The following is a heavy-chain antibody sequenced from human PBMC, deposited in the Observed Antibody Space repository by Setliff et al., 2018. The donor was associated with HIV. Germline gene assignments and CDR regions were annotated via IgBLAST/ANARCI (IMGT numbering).Heavy chain of an antibody. CDR2: IIPIYGTP. CDR3: ARGATITYYFDY. CDR1: GGTFSSYA. D-gene: IGHD5-12*01. Sequence: SVKVSCKASGGTFSSYAINWVRQAPGQGLEWMGGIIPIYGTPIYAQKFQGRVTITADESTSTAYMELSSLRSEDTAVYYCARGATITYYFDYWGQGTLVTVSS. V-gene: IGHV1-69*13. J-gene: IGHJ4*02.